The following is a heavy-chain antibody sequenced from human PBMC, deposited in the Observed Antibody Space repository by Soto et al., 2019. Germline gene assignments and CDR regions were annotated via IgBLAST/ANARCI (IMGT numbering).Heavy chain of an antibody. CDR1: GYTFTSYA. Sequence: ASVKVSCKASGYTFTSYAMHWVRRAPGQRLEWMGWINPGNGNTKYSQKFQARVTITRDTSASTAYMELSSLRSEDTAVYYCARGIAAAAARGMDVWGKGTTVPVSS. CDR3: ARGIAAAAARGMDV. D-gene: IGHD6-13*01. J-gene: IGHJ6*04. CDR2: INPGNGNT. V-gene: IGHV1-3*01.